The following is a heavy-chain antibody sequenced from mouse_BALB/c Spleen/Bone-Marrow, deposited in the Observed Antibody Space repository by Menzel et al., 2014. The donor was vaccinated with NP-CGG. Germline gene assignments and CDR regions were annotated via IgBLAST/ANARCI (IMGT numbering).Heavy chain of an antibody. J-gene: IGHJ2*01. V-gene: IGHV7-3*02. Sequence: EVKVVESGGGLVQPGGSLRLSCATSGFTFTDYYMNWVRQPPGKALEWLAFIRNKAYGYTTEYSASVKGRFTISRDNSQNILYLQMNTLRAKDSATYYCARDMGGLLFDSWGQGTTLSVSS. CDR2: IRNKAYGYTT. CDR1: GFTFTDYY. D-gene: IGHD1-1*01. CDR3: ARDMGGLLFDS.